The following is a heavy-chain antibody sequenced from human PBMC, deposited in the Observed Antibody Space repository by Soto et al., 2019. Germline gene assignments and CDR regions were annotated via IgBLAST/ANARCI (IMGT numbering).Heavy chain of an antibody. D-gene: IGHD3-22*01. V-gene: IGHV4-31*03. Sequence: QVQLQESGPGLVKPSQTLSLTCTVSGGSINSGTYHWSWIRQHPGKGLEWIGYIYYSGSTFYNPSLKSRLTISVDTSKNQFSLRLSSVTAADTAVYYCAREMNYYDTIGDSYFDSWGQGTLVTVSS. CDR2: IYYSGST. CDR1: GGSINSGTYH. J-gene: IGHJ4*02. CDR3: AREMNYYDTIGDSYFDS.